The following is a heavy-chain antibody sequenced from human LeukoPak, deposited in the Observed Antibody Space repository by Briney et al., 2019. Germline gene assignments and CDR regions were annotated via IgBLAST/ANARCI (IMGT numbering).Heavy chain of an antibody. D-gene: IGHD3-9*01. V-gene: IGHV3-23*01. CDR1: GFTFSTYA. CDR2: ISGSADTT. J-gene: IGHJ6*02. CDR3: AKDPRSDILSGSYYFHGMDI. Sequence: GGSLRLSCAASGFTFSTYAMSWVRQAPGRGLEWVSAISGSADTTYYADSVKGRFTISRDNSKNTLYLQMNSLRAEDTAVYYCAKDPRSDILSGSYYFHGMDIWGQGTTVTVSS.